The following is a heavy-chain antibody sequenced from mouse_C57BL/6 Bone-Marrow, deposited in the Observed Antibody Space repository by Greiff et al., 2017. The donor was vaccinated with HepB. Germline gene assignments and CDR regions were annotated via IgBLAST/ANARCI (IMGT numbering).Heavy chain of an antibody. CDR2: IDPNSGGT. CDR3: AREASGPGFDY. V-gene: IGHV1-72*01. CDR1: GYTFTSYW. Sequence: VQLQQPGAELVKPGASVKLSCKASGYTFTSYWMHWVKQRPGRGLEWIGRIDPNSGGTKYNEKFKSKSTLTVDKPSSTAYMQLSSLPSEDSSVYLCAREASGPGFDYWGPGTLVTVSA. J-gene: IGHJ3*01.